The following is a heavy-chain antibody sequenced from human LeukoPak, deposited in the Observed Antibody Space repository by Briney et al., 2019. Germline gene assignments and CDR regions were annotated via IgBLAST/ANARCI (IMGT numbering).Heavy chain of an antibody. CDR2: ISAYNGNT. V-gene: IGHV1-18*01. Sequence: ASVNVSCKASGYTFTSYGISWVRQAPGQGLEWMGWISAYNGNTNYAQKLQGRVTMTTDTSTSTAYMELRSLRSADTAVYYCASTSAVGATVYYYYGMDVWGQGTTVTVSS. CDR1: GYTFTSYG. D-gene: IGHD1-26*01. J-gene: IGHJ6*02. CDR3: ASTSAVGATVYYYYGMDV.